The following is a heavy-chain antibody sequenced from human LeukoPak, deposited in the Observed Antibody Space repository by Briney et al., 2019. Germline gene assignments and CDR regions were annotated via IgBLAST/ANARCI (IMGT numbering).Heavy chain of an antibody. CDR1: GGSISSYY. J-gene: IGHJ5*02. Sequence: PSETLSLTCTVSGGSISSYYWSWIRQPAGKGLEWIGRIYTSGSTNYNPSLKSRVTMSVDTSKNKFSLKLSSVTAADTAVYYCARGTDSSSRNWFDPWGQGTLVTVSS. D-gene: IGHD6-13*01. CDR2: IYTSGST. CDR3: ARGTDSSSRNWFDP. V-gene: IGHV4-4*07.